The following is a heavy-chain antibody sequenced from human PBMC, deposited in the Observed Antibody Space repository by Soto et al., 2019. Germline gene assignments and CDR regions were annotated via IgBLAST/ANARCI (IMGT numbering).Heavy chain of an antibody. CDR2: MNPNSGNT. CDR1: GYTFTSYD. J-gene: IGHJ6*03. V-gene: IGHV1-8*01. D-gene: IGHD3-3*01. Sequence: VASVKVSCKASGYTFTSYDIDWVRQATGQGLEWMGWMNPNSGNTGYAQKFQGRVTMTRNTSISTAYMELSSLRSEDTAVYYCAREYSHFWSGYYSHYYYYMDVWGKGTTVTVS. CDR3: AREYSHFWSGYYSHYYYYMDV.